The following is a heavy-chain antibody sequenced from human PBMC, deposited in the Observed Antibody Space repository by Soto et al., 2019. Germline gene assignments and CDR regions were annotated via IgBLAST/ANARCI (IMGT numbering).Heavy chain of an antibody. CDR2: IYDSGSP. D-gene: IGHD1-26*01. CDR3: AGGVGSSPPRY. Sequence: SETLSLTCTISGGSISVYYWSWIRQPPGQALEWIGYIYDSGSPYYNPSLRRRVIISADTSKNQISRKLTSATAADTAVDYCAGGVGSSPPRYWGRGTLV. V-gene: IGHV4-59*01. J-gene: IGHJ4*02. CDR1: GGSISVYY.